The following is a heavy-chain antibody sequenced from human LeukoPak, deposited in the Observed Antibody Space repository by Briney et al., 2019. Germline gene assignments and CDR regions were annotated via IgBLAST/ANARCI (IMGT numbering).Heavy chain of an antibody. Sequence: SETLSLTCTVSGGSISNYYWSWIRQPPGKGLEWIGYISYSGSTNYNPSLKSRVAISVDTSKNQFFLKLSSVTAADTAVYYCARVPSSMVRGLDYWGQGTLVTVSS. CDR1: GGSISNYY. CDR3: ARVPSSMVRGLDY. V-gene: IGHV4-59*08. J-gene: IGHJ4*02. D-gene: IGHD3-10*01. CDR2: ISYSGST.